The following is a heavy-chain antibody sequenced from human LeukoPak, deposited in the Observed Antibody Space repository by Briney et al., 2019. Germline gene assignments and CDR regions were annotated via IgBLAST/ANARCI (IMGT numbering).Heavy chain of an antibody. CDR2: IGGDGSNT. D-gene: IGHD3-22*01. CDR1: GFTFRTYW. J-gene: IGHJ4*02. Sequence: GGSLRLSCGASGFTFRTYWMHWVRQAPGKGLVWVSRIGGDGSNTNFADSVRGRFAISRDNAKNSLYLQMNSLRAEDTAVYYCARDWSYYDSSGSCDYWGQGTLVTVSS. V-gene: IGHV3-74*01. CDR3: ARDWSYYDSSGSCDY.